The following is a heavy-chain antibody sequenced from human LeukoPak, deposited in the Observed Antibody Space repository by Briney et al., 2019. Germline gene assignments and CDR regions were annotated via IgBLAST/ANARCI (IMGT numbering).Heavy chain of an antibody. Sequence: ASVKVSCKASGYTFTSYGISWVRQAPGQGLEWMGWISAYNGNTNYAQKLQGRVTMTTDTSTSTAYMELRSLRSDDTAVYYCARAPYVWGSYNPPLDYWGQGTLVTVSS. V-gene: IGHV1-18*01. CDR3: ARAPYVWGSYNPPLDY. D-gene: IGHD3-16*01. J-gene: IGHJ4*02. CDR2: ISAYNGNT. CDR1: GYTFTSYG.